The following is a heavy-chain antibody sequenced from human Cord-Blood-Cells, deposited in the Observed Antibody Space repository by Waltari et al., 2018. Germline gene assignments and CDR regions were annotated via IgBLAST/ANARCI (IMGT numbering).Heavy chain of an antibody. CDR3: ARAGGYGGNWYFDL. CDR1: GYTFTGYY. D-gene: IGHD4-17*01. CDR2: INPNSGGT. V-gene: IGHV1-2*02. Sequence: QVQLLQSGAEVKQPGASVKVSCKASGYTFTGYYMHWVRQAPGKGLEGMGWINPNSGGTNYAQKFQGRVTMTRDTSISTAYMELSRLRSDDTAVYYCARAGGYGGNWYFDLWGRGTLVTVSS. J-gene: IGHJ2*01.